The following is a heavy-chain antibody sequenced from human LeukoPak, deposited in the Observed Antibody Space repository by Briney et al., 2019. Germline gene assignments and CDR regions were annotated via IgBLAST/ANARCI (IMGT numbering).Heavy chain of an antibody. D-gene: IGHD1-1*01. J-gene: IGHJ4*02. V-gene: IGHV3-23*01. CDR1: GFSFSSHA. CDR3: ANEVRPKDY. Sequence: GGSLILSCAVSGFSFSSHAMCWVRQAPGKGLEWVSSIDISGGTTYYTDSVSGRFTISRDNSKNTLYLEMNSLTVEDTALYYCANEVRPKDYWGQGTLVTVSS. CDR2: IDISGGTT.